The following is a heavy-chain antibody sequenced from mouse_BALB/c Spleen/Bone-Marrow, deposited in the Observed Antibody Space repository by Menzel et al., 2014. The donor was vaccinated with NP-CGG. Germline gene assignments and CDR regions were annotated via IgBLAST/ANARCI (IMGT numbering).Heavy chain of an antibody. CDR3: ARGLYYDYEFAY. CDR1: GFSLTSYG. J-gene: IGHJ3*01. Sequence: VKLQESGPGLVQPSQCLSITCTVSGFSLTSYGVHWVRQSPGKGLEWLGVIWSGGSTDYNAALISRLSISKDNSKSQVFFKMNSLQANDTAIYYCARGLYYDYEFAYWGQGTLVTVSA. CDR2: IWSGGST. D-gene: IGHD2-4*01. V-gene: IGHV2-2*02.